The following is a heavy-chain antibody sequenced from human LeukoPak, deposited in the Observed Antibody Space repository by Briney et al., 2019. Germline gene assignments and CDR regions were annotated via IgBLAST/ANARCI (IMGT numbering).Heavy chain of an antibody. CDR2: IYTSGST. CDR3: ARVVYDSSGYYSPWFDP. CDR1: GGSISSGSYY. J-gene: IGHJ5*02. Sequence: SQTLSLTCTVSGGSISSGSYYWSWIRQPAGKGLEWIGRIYTSGSTNYNPSLKSRVTMSVDTSKNQFSLKLSSVTAADTAVYYCARVVYDSSGYYSPWFDPWGQGTLVTVSS. D-gene: IGHD3-22*01. V-gene: IGHV4-61*02.